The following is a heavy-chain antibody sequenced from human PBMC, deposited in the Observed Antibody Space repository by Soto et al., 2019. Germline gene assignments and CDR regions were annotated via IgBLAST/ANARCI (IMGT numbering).Heavy chain of an antibody. Sequence: QITLKESGPTLVKPTQTLTLTCTFSGFSISSTRVAVGWIRQPPGKALEWLAIIYWDDEKRYSPFLKCRLTITEDTSKNQVVLTMTNMDPVDTATYYCAHSVVSGLGYYFDYWGQGTMVTVSS. CDR3: AHSVVSGLGYYFDY. CDR2: IYWDDEK. D-gene: IGHD2-15*01. V-gene: IGHV2-5*02. J-gene: IGHJ4*02. CDR1: GFSISSTRVA.